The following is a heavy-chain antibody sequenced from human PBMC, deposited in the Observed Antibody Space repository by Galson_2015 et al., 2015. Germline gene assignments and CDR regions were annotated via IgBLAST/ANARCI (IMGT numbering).Heavy chain of an antibody. D-gene: IGHD1-1*01. CDR3: AKEGGSGSNWNDGLDY. CDR2: ISYDGSSE. V-gene: IGHV3-30-3*01. Sequence: SLRLSCAASGFTFISYAMHWVRQAPGKGLEWVTLISYDGSSEYYADSVKGRFTISRDNSKNTLYLQMNSLRAEDTAVYYCAKEGGSGSNWNDGLDYWGQGTLVTVSS. J-gene: IGHJ4*02. CDR1: GFTFISYA.